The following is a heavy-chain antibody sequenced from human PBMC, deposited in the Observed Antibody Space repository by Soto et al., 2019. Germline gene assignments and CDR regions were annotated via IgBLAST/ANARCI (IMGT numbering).Heavy chain of an antibody. J-gene: IGHJ6*02. D-gene: IGHD3-9*01. Sequence: QITLKESGPTLVKPTQTLTLTCTFSGFSLSTSGLGVGWIRQPPGKALEWLALISWDDDKRYSPSLKSRPTITQDTSKNQGVLTMTNMDTGDTATYYCARVYDWPRGGMDVWCQGTTVTVSS. CDR2: ISWDDDK. V-gene: IGHV2-5*02. CDR1: GFSLSTSGLG. CDR3: ARVYDWPRGGMDV.